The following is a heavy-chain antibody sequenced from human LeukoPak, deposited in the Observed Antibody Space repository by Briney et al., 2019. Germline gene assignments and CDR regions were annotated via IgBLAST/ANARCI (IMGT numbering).Heavy chain of an antibody. J-gene: IGHJ5*02. Sequence: GASVKVSCKASGYTFTGYYMHWVRQAPGQGLEWMGWINPNSGGTNYAQKFQGRVTMTRDTSISTAYMELSRLRSDDTAVYYCATASAMIVVVPAATTPYNWFDPWGQGTLVTVSS. V-gene: IGHV1-2*02. CDR3: ATASAMIVVVPAATTPYNWFDP. CDR2: INPNSGGT. CDR1: GYTFTGYY. D-gene: IGHD2-2*01.